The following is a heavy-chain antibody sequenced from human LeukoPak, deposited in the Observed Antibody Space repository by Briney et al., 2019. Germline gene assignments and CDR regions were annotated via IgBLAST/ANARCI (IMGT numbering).Heavy chain of an antibody. J-gene: IGHJ4*02. D-gene: IGHD3-22*01. Sequence: GASVKVSCKASGYTFTSYGISWVRQAPGQRLEWMGWINAGNGNTKYSQKFQGRVTITRDTSASTAYMELSSLRSEDTAVYYCARGRNGVRGYYLKVMDYWGQGTLVTVSS. V-gene: IGHV1-3*01. CDR2: INAGNGNT. CDR1: GYTFTSYG. CDR3: ARGRNGVRGYYLKVMDY.